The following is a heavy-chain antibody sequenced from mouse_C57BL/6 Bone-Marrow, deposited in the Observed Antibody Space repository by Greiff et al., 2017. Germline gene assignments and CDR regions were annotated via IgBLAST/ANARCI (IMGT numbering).Heavy chain of an antibody. CDR3: ARDLYYDYDGDY. V-gene: IGHV14-3*01. CDR1: GFTFKNTY. J-gene: IGHJ2*01. D-gene: IGHD2-4*01. CDR2: IDPANGNT. Sequence: VQLKQSVAELVRPGASVKLSCTASGFTFKNTYMHWVKQRPEQGLEWIGRIDPANGNTKYAPKFQGKATITADTSSNTAYLQLSSLTSEDTAIYYCARDLYYDYDGDYWGKGTTLTVSS.